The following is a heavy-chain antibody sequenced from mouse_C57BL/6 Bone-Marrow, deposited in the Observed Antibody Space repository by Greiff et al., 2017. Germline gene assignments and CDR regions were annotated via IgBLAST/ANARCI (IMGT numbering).Heavy chain of an antibody. J-gene: IGHJ3*01. CDR3: ARGDYGSSPFAY. Sequence: VQLVESGGGLVKPGGSLKLSCAASGFTFSSYAMSWVRQTPEKRLEWVATISDGGSYTYYPDNVKGRFTISRDNAKNNLYLQMSHLKSEDTAMYYCARGDYGSSPFAYWGQGTLVTVSA. CDR2: ISDGGSYT. V-gene: IGHV5-4*01. CDR1: GFTFSSYA. D-gene: IGHD1-1*01.